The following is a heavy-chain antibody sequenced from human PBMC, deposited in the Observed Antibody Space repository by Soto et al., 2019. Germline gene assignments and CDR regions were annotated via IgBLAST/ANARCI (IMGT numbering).Heavy chain of an antibody. CDR3: DTNWNFDN. CDR1: GFTLSNAW. Sequence: EVQLVESGGGLVKPGGSLRLSCAASGFTLSNAWVSWVRQAPGKGLEWVGRVKNKIEGGTTDYAVPVKGRFTISRDDSKNMLYLQMHSLVTEAKAVYYCDTNWNFDNWGQGTAVNV. V-gene: IGHV3-15*05. D-gene: IGHD3-3*01. J-gene: IGHJ4*02. CDR2: VKNKIEGGTT.